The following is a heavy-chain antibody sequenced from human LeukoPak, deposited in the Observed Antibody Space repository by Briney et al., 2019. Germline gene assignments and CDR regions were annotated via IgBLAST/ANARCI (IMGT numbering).Heavy chain of an antibody. D-gene: IGHD3-9*01. V-gene: IGHV3-33*01. Sequence: TGGSLRLSCAASGFTFSSYGMHWVRQAPGKGLEWVAVIWYDGSNKYYADSVKGRFTISRDNSKNTLYLQMNSLRAEDTAVYYCARDRIRYFDWLDLYYYYYGMDVWGQGTTVTVSS. CDR1: GFTFSSYG. CDR2: IWYDGSNK. J-gene: IGHJ6*02. CDR3: ARDRIRYFDWLDLYYYYYGMDV.